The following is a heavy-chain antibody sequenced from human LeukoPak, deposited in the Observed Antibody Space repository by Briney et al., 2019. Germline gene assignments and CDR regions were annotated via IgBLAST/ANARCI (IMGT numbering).Heavy chain of an antibody. J-gene: IGHJ4*02. V-gene: IGHV3-21*01. CDR2: ISSSSSYI. Sequence: PGGSLRLSCAASGFTFSSYSMNWVRQAPGKGLEWVSSISSSSSYIYYADSVKGRFTISRDNAKNSLYLQMNSLRAEDTAVYYCAARRGGHYDSSGYYYPFDYWGQGTLVTVSS. CDR1: GFTFSSYS. D-gene: IGHD3-22*01. CDR3: AARRGGHYDSSGYYYPFDY.